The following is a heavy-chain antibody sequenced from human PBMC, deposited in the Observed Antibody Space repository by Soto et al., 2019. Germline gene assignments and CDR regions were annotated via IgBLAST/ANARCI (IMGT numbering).Heavy chain of an antibody. D-gene: IGHD6-19*01. CDR1: GGSITSGGIY. CDR3: ARFNSRSGTEYFDY. Sequence: QVKLQESGPGLVQPAQTLSLSCTVSGGSITSGGIYWSWLRHHPRQGLEWIGYLYHSGSTTYHPSLTSRVPISVDTSKNQFSLTVTSLTVADTAVYYCARFNSRSGTEYFDYWGQGTLVTVSS. J-gene: IGHJ4*02. CDR2: LYHSGST. V-gene: IGHV4-31*03.